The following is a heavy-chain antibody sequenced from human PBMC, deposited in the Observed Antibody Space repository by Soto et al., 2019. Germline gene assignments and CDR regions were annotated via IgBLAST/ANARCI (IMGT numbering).Heavy chain of an antibody. CDR1: GYTFTSYD. CDR3: ARARVYAMVFDY. Sequence: GASVKVSCKASGYTFTSYDINWVRQASGQVLEWMGIINPSGGSTSYAQKVQGRVTMTRDTSTSTVYMELSSLRSEDTAVYYCARARVYAMVFDYWGQGTLVTVSS. V-gene: IGHV1-46*03. J-gene: IGHJ4*02. CDR2: INPSGGST. D-gene: IGHD2-8*01.